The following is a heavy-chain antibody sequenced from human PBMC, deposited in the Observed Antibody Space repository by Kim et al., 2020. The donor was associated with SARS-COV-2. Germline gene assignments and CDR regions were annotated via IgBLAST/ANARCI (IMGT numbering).Heavy chain of an antibody. V-gene: IGHV3-30*18. CDR2: ISYDGSNK. CDR1: GFTFSSYG. Sequence: GGSLRLSCAASGFTFSSYGMHWVRQAPGKGLEWVAVISYDGSNKYYADSVKGRFTISRDNSKNTLYLQMNSLRAEDTAVYYCAKIMIGYRHAFDIWGQGKMVTVSS. J-gene: IGHJ3*02. CDR3: AKIMIGYRHAFDI. D-gene: IGHD3-16*01.